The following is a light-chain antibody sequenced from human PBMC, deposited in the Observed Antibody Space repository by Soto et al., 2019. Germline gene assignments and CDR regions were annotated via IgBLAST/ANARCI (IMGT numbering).Light chain of an antibody. CDR3: QQYGSSPWT. V-gene: IGKV3-15*01. CDR2: DAS. Sequence: ETVMTQSPATLSVSLGERATLSCRAGQSVSTYLAWYQQRPGQAPRLLIYDASSRATGIPVRFSGSGSGTEFTLTISSLQSEDFAVYYCQQYGSSPWTFGQGTKVDI. CDR1: QSVSTY. J-gene: IGKJ1*01.